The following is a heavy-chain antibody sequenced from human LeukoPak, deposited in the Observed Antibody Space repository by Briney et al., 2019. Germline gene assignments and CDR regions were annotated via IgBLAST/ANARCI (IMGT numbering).Heavy chain of an antibody. D-gene: IGHD2-2*02. Sequence: SETVSLTYTVSGGSIRSSSYYWGWIRQPPGKGLEGIGSIYYSGSTYYNPSLKSRVTISVDTSKNHFSLKLTSVTASDTAVYYCARDVHCSNTSCYTKDAFDIWGQGTMVTVSS. V-gene: IGHV4-39*07. CDR3: ARDVHCSNTSCYTKDAFDI. CDR1: GGSIRSSSYY. J-gene: IGHJ3*02. CDR2: IYYSGST.